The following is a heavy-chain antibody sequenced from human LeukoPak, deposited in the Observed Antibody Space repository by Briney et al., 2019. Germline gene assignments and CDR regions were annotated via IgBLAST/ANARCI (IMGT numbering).Heavy chain of an antibody. D-gene: IGHD3-3*01. Sequence: SETLSLTCAVYGESFSGYYWSWIRQPPGKGLEWIGEVNHRGSTNYNPSLKSRVSISVDTSKNQFSLRLNSVTAADTAVYYCARGRRDDFWSGYSLYYFDYWGQGTLVTVSS. CDR3: ARGRRDDFWSGYSLYYFDY. J-gene: IGHJ4*02. CDR2: VNHRGST. V-gene: IGHV4-34*01. CDR1: GESFSGYY.